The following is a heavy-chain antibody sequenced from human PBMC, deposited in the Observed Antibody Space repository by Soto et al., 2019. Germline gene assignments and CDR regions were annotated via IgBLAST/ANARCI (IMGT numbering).Heavy chain of an antibody. CDR3: ARNVDTALLGNWFDP. D-gene: IGHD5-18*01. CDR1: GGSINSFDNY. Sequence: PSATLSVTCTVSGGSINSFDNYWAWIRQHPGKGLEWLGYIYYSGNTYYSPSLKSRVLISVDTSKNQSSLKLSSVTDADTALYFCARNVDTALLGNWFDPRGQGSLVTAPQ. V-gene: IGHV4-31*03. J-gene: IGHJ5*02. CDR2: IYYSGNT.